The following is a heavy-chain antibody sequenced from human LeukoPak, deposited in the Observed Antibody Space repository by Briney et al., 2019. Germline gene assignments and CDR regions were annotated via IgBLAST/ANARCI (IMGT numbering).Heavy chain of an antibody. J-gene: IGHJ4*02. Sequence: SETLSLTCTVSGGSISSYYWSWIRQPPGKGLEWIGYIYYSGSTNYNPSLKSRVTISVDKSKNQFSLKLSSVTAADTAVYYCARAPVPSSWYGYWGQGTLVTVSS. CDR3: ARAPVPSSWYGY. CDR2: IYYSGST. CDR1: GGSISSYY. D-gene: IGHD6-13*01. V-gene: IGHV4-59*12.